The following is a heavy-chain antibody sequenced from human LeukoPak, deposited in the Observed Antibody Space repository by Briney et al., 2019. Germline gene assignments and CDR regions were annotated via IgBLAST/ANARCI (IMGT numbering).Heavy chain of an antibody. V-gene: IGHV4-39*01. Sequence: SETLSLTCTVSGGSISSSSYYWGWIRQPPGKGLEWIGSIYYSGSTYYNPSLKSRVTIFVDTSKNQFSLKLSSVTAADTAVYYCARGIAAAGTDWFDPWGQGTLVTVSS. CDR2: IYYSGST. CDR3: ARGIAAAGTDWFDP. D-gene: IGHD6-13*01. J-gene: IGHJ5*02. CDR1: GGSISSSSYY.